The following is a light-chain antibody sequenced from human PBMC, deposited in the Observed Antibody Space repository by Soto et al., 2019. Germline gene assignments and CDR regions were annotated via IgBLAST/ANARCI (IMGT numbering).Light chain of an antibody. CDR1: SSDVGGYNY. Sequence: QSVLTQPASVSGSPGQSITISCTGTSSDVGGYNYVSWYQQHPGKAPKLMIYDVSKRPSGVSNRFSGSKSGNTASLTISGHQAEDAADYYCRSYTSSSHVVFGGGTKLTVL. CDR3: RSYTSSSHVV. V-gene: IGLV2-14*01. J-gene: IGLJ2*01. CDR2: DVS.